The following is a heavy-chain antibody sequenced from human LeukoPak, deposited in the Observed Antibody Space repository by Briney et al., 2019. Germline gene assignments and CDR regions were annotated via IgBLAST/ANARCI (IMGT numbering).Heavy chain of an antibody. D-gene: IGHD2-2*01. Sequence: GGSLRLSSAASGFTFSSYAMSWVRQAPRKGLEWVGRIKSKIDGGTADYAAPVKGRFTISRDDSENTPYLQMNSLKTEDTAVYYCTTDGPKGYCTSTSCYYAYWGQGILVTVSS. CDR3: TTDGPKGYCTSTSCYYAY. CDR2: IKSKIDGGTA. J-gene: IGHJ4*02. CDR1: GFTFSSYA. V-gene: IGHV3-15*01.